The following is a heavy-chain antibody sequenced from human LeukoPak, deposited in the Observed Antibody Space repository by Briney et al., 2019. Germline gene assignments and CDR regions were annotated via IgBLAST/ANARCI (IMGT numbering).Heavy chain of an antibody. J-gene: IGHJ5*02. V-gene: IGHV1-69*06. Sequence: SVNLSCKASGGTFSSYAISWVRQAPGQGLEWMGGITPIFGTENYAQKFQGRLTITADKSTSTAYMELSSLRSEDTAVYYCARGGYCSGGSCYPNWFDPWGQGTLVTVSS. CDR2: ITPIFGTE. CDR1: GGTFSSYA. D-gene: IGHD2-15*01. CDR3: ARGGYCSGGSCYPNWFDP.